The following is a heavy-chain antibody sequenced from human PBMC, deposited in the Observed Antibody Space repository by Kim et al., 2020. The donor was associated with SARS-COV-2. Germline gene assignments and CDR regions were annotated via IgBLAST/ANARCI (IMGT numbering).Heavy chain of an antibody. J-gene: IGHJ3*02. D-gene: IGHD6-19*01. V-gene: IGHV3-72*01. Sequence: GGSLRLSCVTSRFSLSDHYIDWVRQGPGKGLEWVGRSGNKASSHATEYAASVRDRFIISRDDSRNSLYLQMNSLKTEDTAVYFCCRGYSGGPIYAFDIWGQGTGGTVSS. CDR2: SGNKASSHAT. CDR1: RFSLSDHY. CDR3: CRGYSGGPIYAFDI.